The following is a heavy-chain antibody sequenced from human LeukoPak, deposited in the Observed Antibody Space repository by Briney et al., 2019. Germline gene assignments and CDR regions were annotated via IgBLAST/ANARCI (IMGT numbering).Heavy chain of an antibody. V-gene: IGHV7-4-1*02. D-gene: IGHD6-13*01. J-gene: IGHJ5*02. Sequence: ASVKVSCKASGYTFTSYAMNWVRQAPGQGLEWMGWINTNTGNPTYAQGFTGRFVFSLGTSVSTAYLQISSLKAEDTAVYYCARESGSSWLPRGWFDPWGQGTLVTVSS. CDR3: ARESGSSWLPRGWFDP. CDR1: GYTFTSYA. CDR2: INTNTGNP.